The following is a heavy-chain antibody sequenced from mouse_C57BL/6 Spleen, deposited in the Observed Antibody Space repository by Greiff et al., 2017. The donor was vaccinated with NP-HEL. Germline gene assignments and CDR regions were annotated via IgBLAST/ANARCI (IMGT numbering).Heavy chain of an antibody. J-gene: IGHJ4*01. D-gene: IGHD3-2*02. V-gene: IGHV1-54*01. CDR1: GYAFTNYL. Sequence: QVQLQQSGAELVRPGTSVKVSCKASGYAFTNYLTEWVKQRPGQGLAWIGVLNPGSGGTNYTEKFTGKATLTADKSSSTAYMQLSSLTSEDSAVYFCARQEDSSGYYAMDYWGQGTSVTVSS. CDR2: LNPGSGGT. CDR3: ARQEDSSGYYAMDY.